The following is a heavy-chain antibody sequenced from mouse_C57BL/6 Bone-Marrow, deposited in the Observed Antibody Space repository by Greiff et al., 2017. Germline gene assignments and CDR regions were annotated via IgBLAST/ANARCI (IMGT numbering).Heavy chain of an antibody. CDR1: GYAFSSYW. CDR3: AGGTTVVATGAMDY. D-gene: IGHD1-1*01. J-gene: IGHJ4*01. CDR2: IYPGDGDT. Sequence: VQLQQSGAELVKPGASVKISCKASGYAFSSYWMTWVKQRPGKGLEWIGQIYPGDGDTNSNGKFKGKATLTADKSSIKAYMQLSSLTSEDSAVYFCAGGTTVVATGAMDYWGQGTSVTVSS. V-gene: IGHV1-80*01.